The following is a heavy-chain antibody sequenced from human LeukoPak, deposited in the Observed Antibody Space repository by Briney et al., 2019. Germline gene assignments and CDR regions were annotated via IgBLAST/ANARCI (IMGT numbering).Heavy chain of an antibody. CDR1: GFTFSTYG. CDR3: ARDTPGYGGDDFDY. Sequence: GGSLRLSCAASGFTFSTYGMHWVRQAQGKGLEWMTFIQAGGDEKYYAESVKGRFTVPRDNSKNTLYLQMNSLRAEDTAVYYCARDTPGYGGDDFDYWGQGALVTVSS. D-gene: IGHD4-23*01. J-gene: IGHJ4*02. V-gene: IGHV3-30*02. CDR2: IQAGGDEK.